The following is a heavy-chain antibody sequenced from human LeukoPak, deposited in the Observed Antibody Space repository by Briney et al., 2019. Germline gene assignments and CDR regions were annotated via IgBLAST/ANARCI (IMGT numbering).Heavy chain of an antibody. V-gene: IGHV1-18*01. J-gene: IGHJ4*02. D-gene: IGHD3-22*01. CDR1: GYTFTSYG. CDR3: ARGPYYYDSSGSEADY. CDR2: ISAYNGNT. Sequence: ASVKVSCKASGYTFTSYGISWVRQAPGQGLEWMGWISAYNGNTNYAQKLQGRVTMTTDTSTSTAYMELSSLRSEDTAVYYCARGPYYYDSSGSEADYWGQGTLVTVSS.